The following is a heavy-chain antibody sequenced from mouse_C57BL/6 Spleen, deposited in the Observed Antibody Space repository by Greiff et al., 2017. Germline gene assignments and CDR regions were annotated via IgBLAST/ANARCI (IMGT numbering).Heavy chain of an antibody. J-gene: IGHJ2*01. Sequence: EVQLQQSGTVLARPGASVKMSCKTSGYTFTSYWMHWVNQRPGQGLEWIGAIYPGNSDTSYNQKFKGKAKLTAVTSASTAYMELSSLTNEDSAVYYCTRLYYLLPFDYWGQGTTLTVSS. D-gene: IGHD5-5*01. CDR3: TRLYYLLPFDY. CDR1: GYTFTSYW. CDR2: IYPGNSDT. V-gene: IGHV1-5*01.